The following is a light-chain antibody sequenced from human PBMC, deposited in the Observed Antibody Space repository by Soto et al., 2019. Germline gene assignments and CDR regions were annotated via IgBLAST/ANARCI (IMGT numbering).Light chain of an antibody. Sequence: DIQMTQSPSSLSASVGYRVTITCRASQSISSYLNWYQQKPGKAPKLLIYAASSLQNGVPSTFSGSGSGTDFTLTISSLQHEDCATYYCQQSYSTLTLGQGTLLEI. CDR1: QSISSY. CDR3: QQSYSTLT. V-gene: IGKV1-39*01. CDR2: AAS. J-gene: IGKJ5*01.